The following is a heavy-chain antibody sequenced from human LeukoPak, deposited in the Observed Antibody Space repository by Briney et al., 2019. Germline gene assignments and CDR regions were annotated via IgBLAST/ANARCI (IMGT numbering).Heavy chain of an antibody. V-gene: IGHV4-4*07. J-gene: IGHJ4*02. CDR2: IYTSGST. D-gene: IGHD3-3*01. CDR1: GGSISSYY. CDR3: ARETRGFWSGYYKSFDY. Sequence: PSETLSLTCTVSGGSISSYYWSWIRQPAGKGLEWIGRIYTSGSTNYNPSLKSRVTMSVDTSKNQFSLKLSSVTAADTAVYYCARETRGFWSGYYKSFDYWGQGTLVTVSS.